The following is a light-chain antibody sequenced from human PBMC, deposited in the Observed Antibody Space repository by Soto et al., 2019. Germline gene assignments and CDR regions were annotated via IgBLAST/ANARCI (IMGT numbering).Light chain of an antibody. Sequence: AIQMTQSPSSLSASVGDRVTITCRASQDIRNDLGWYQQKPGKAPKLLIYGASNLHRGVPSRFSGSGSGTDFTLTISSLQPEDFAAYYCLQEYNHPRPFDQGTRVDFK. CDR2: GAS. V-gene: IGKV1-6*01. J-gene: IGKJ1*01. CDR1: QDIRND. CDR3: LQEYNHPRP.